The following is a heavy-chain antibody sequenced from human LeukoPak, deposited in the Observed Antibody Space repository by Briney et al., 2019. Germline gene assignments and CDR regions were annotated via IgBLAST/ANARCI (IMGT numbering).Heavy chain of an antibody. D-gene: IGHD2-2*01. CDR3: ARDLSDIVVVPAATRTFDY. Sequence: GGSLRLSCAASGFTFSSYGVHWVRQAPGKGLEWVSSITSSNNDIYYADSVKGRFAISRDNAKNSLYLQMNSLRAEDTAVYYCARDLSDIVVVPAATRTFDYWGQGTLVTVSS. CDR2: ITSSNNDI. J-gene: IGHJ4*02. CDR1: GFTFSSYG. V-gene: IGHV3-21*01.